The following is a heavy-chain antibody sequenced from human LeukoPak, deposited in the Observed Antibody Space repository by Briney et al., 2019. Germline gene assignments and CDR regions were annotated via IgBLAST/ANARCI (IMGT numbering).Heavy chain of an antibody. CDR1: GFTFISYS. D-gene: IGHD6-6*01. V-gene: IGHV3-21*01. J-gene: IGHJ4*02. CDR2: ISSSSSYI. Sequence: GVPLRLSCAASGFTFISYSMNWVRQAPGKWLEWVSSISSSSSYIYYADSVKGRFTISRDNTKNSLYLKMKSMRAEDTAVYYCARVQLGSDYWGQGTLVTVSS. CDR3: ARVQLGSDY.